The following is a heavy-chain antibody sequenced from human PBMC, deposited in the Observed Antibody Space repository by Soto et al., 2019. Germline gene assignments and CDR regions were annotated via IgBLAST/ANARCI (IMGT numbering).Heavy chain of an antibody. D-gene: IGHD6-13*01. V-gene: IGHV2-70*04. J-gene: IGHJ4*02. Sequence: XGPTLVNPTQTLTLTCTFSGSSLSTSGMRVSWIRQPPGKALEWLARIDWDDDKFYSTSLKTRLTISKDTSKNQVVLTMTNMDPVDTATYYCARSTSSSYDYWGQGTLVTVSS. CDR1: GSSLSTSGMR. CDR3: ARSTSSSYDY. CDR2: IDWDDDK.